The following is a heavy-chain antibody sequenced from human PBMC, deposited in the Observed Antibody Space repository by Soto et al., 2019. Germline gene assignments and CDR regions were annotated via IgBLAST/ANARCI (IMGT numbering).Heavy chain of an antibody. D-gene: IGHD3-16*01. CDR2: IYPGDSDT. Sequence: GESLKISCKGSGYSFTSYWIGWVRQMPGKGLEWMGIIYPGDSDTRYSPSFQGQVTISADKSISTAYLQWSSLKASDTAMYYCARLDGGYYYYYYGMDVWGQGTTVTVSS. V-gene: IGHV5-51*01. CDR3: ARLDGGYYYYYYGMDV. CDR1: GYSFTSYW. J-gene: IGHJ6*02.